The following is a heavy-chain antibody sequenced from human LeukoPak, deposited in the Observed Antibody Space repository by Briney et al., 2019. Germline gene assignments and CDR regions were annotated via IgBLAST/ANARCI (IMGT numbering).Heavy chain of an antibody. Sequence: GGSLRLSCAASGFTFTNYDMNWVHQAPGKGLEWVSYISSSGSTIYYADSVKGRFTISRDNAKNSLFLQMNSLRAEDTAVYYCARNGLQGPFDYWGQGTLVTVSS. CDR1: GFTFTNYD. D-gene: IGHD5-24*01. V-gene: IGHV3-48*03. CDR2: ISSSGSTI. CDR3: ARNGLQGPFDY. J-gene: IGHJ4*02.